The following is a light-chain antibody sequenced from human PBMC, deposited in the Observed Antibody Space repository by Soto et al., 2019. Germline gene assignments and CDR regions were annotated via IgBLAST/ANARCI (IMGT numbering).Light chain of an antibody. Sequence: EIVLTQSPGTLSLSPGERATLFCRASQSVSANYLAWYRQKPGQAPRLLMYGASTRATGIPDSFSGSGSGTDFSLTISRVEPEDFAVYYCQQYGSSPITFGQGTRLEIK. J-gene: IGKJ5*01. CDR2: GAS. CDR1: QSVSANY. CDR3: QQYGSSPIT. V-gene: IGKV3-20*01.